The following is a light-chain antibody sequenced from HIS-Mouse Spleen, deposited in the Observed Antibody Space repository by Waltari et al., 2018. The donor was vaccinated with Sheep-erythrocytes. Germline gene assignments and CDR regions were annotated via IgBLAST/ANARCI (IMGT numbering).Light chain of an antibody. J-gene: IGKJ3*01. V-gene: IGKV1-39*01. CDR2: AAS. CDR3: QQSYSTPQFT. CDR1: QSISSY. Sequence: IQMTQSPSSLSASVGDRVTITCRASQSISSYLNWYQQKPGKAPKLLIYAASSLQSGVPSRFSGSGSGTDFTLTISSLQPEDFATYYCQQSYSTPQFTFGPGTKVEIK.